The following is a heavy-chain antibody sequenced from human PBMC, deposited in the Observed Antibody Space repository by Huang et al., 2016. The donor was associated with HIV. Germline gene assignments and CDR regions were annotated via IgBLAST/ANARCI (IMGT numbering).Heavy chain of an antibody. J-gene: IGHJ4*02. V-gene: IGHV4-59*11. D-gene: IGHD3-3*01. CDR1: GGSISTHY. CDR3: ARDHHDFWRGYRRMYFFDH. Sequence: QVQLQESGPGLVKPSETLSLTCTVSGGSISTHYWSWIRQPPGKGLAWIGRIDYSGSTNYSPSLESRVPILLDTSKNQFALRVNSWTAADTAMYYCARDHHDFWRGYRRMYFFDHWGQGTLVTVSS. CDR2: IDYSGST.